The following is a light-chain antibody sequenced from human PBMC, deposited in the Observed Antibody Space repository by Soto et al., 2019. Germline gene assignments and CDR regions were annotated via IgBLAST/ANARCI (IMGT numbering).Light chain of an antibody. J-gene: IGKJ1*01. CDR2: GAS. CDR3: QQYGSSPWT. Sequence: EIVLTQSPGTLSLSPGERATLSCRASQSVSSSYLAGYQQKPGQAPRLLIYGASSRATGIPDRFSGSGSGTDFTLTISRLEPKDCAVYYCQQYGSSPWTFGQGTKVEIK. V-gene: IGKV3-20*01. CDR1: QSVSSSY.